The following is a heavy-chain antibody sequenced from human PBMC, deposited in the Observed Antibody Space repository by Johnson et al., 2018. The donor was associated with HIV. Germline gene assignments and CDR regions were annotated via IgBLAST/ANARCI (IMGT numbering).Heavy chain of an antibody. CDR2: ILYRGSNK. J-gene: IGHJ3*01. CDR3: ANLWFGEVSVYDAFDV. V-gene: IGHV3-30*18. Sequence: QMQLVESGGGVVQPGGSLRLSCVVSGFTVSNYGMHWVRQAPGKGLEWVAVILYRGSNKYYVDSVTGPFTISRDNSKNTLYLQMNSLRPEDSAVYYCANLWFGEVSVYDAFDVGGQGTMVTVSS. CDR1: GFTVSNYG. D-gene: IGHD3-10*01.